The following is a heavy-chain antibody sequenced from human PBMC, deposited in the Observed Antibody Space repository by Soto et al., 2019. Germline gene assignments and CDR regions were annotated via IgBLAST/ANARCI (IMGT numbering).Heavy chain of an antibody. D-gene: IGHD2-15*01. Sequence: DVQVVESGGGLIQPGGSLRLSCAGSGFIVNGKKYITWVLQAPGKGLDWVSGFYLADGTYYADSVKGRLTVSIDSSKNTVYLQMNNLSPEDAAVYYCATWLLREHAFDIWGLGTMVTVSS. V-gene: IGHV3-53*01. CDR2: FYLADGT. CDR1: GFIVNGKKY. J-gene: IGHJ3*02. CDR3: ATWLLREHAFDI.